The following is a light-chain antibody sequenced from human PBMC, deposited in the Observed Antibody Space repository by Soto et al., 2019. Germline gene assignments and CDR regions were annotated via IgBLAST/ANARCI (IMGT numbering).Light chain of an antibody. V-gene: IGKV3-15*01. CDR1: QSVSTN. Sequence: EIVMTQSPATLSVSPGERATLSCRASQSVSTNLAWYQQKPGQAPRLLIYGASTRATGFPARFSGSGSGTEFTLTISSLQSEDSAVYYCQQYNNWPPYTFGQGTKLEIK. CDR2: GAS. J-gene: IGKJ2*01. CDR3: QQYNNWPPYT.